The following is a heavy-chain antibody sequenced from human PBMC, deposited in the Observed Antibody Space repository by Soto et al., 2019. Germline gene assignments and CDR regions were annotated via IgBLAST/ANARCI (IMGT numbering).Heavy chain of an antibody. D-gene: IGHD3-16*01. V-gene: IGHV3-30-3*01. Sequence: PGGALRLSCAASGFTFSSYAMPWVRQAPGKGLEWVAVISYDGSNKYYADSVKGRFTISRDNSKNTLYLQMNSLRAEDTAVYYCASDYVCAGSLNWFSFWGQGTLVIVSS. CDR1: GFTFSSYA. CDR3: ASDYVCAGSLNWFSF. CDR2: ISYDGSNK. J-gene: IGHJ4*02.